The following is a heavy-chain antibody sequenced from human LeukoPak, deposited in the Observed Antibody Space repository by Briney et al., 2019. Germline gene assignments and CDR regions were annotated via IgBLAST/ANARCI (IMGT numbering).Heavy chain of an antibody. Sequence: GGSLRLSSAASGFTFSSYEMNWVRQAPGRGLEWVSYISSSGSTIYYADSVKGRFTISRDNAKNSLYLQMNSLRAEDTAVYYCARDREDFWSGYFRPDYWGQGTLVTVSS. J-gene: IGHJ4*02. D-gene: IGHD3-3*01. V-gene: IGHV3-48*03. CDR1: GFTFSSYE. CDR2: ISSSGSTI. CDR3: ARDREDFWSGYFRPDY.